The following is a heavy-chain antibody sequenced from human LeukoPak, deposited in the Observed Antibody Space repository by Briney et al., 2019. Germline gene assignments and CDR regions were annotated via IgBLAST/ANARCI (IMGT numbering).Heavy chain of an antibody. J-gene: IGHJ4*02. V-gene: IGHV3-74*01. CDR1: GFTFSSYW. Sequence: GGSLRLSCAASGFTFSSYWMHWVRQAPGKGLMWVSRISSVASSILYADSVKGRFTISRDNAKNTLYLQMNSLRAEDTAVYYCATLGPPIYWGQGTLVTVSS. CDR2: ISSVASSI. CDR3: ATLGPPIY.